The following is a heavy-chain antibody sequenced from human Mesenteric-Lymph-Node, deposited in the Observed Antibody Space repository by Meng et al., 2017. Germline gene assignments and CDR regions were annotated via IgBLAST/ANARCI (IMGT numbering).Heavy chain of an antibody. J-gene: IGHJ6*02. V-gene: IGHV3-21*01. CDR2: ISSSSSYI. Sequence: GESLKISCAASGFTFSSYSMNWVRQAPGKGLEWVSSISSSSSYIYYADSVKGRFTISRDNAKNSLYLQMNSLRAEDTAVYYCARDVREGGSSWYFVAQYYYYGMDVWGQGTTVTVSS. D-gene: IGHD6-13*01. CDR3: ARDVREGGSSWYFVAQYYYYGMDV. CDR1: GFTFSSYS.